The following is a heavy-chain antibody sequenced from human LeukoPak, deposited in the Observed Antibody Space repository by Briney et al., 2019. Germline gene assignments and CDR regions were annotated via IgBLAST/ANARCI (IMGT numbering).Heavy chain of an antibody. CDR2: ISGSGGST. Sequence: PGGSLRLSCAASGFTFSSYAMSWVRQAPGKGLEWVSAISGSGGSTYYADSVRGRFTVSRDNSKNTLYLQMNSLRAQDTAVYFCAKDRRLARAGTGGAFDPWGQGTLVTVSS. J-gene: IGHJ5*02. V-gene: IGHV3-23*01. CDR1: GFTFSSYA. D-gene: IGHD6-19*01. CDR3: AKDRRLARAGTGGAFDP.